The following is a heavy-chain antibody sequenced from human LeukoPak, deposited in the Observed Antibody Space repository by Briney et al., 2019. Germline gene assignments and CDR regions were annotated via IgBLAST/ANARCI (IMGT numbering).Heavy chain of an antibody. D-gene: IGHD2-21*01. Sequence: SETLSLTCGVSGGSIISSSYYWGWIRQPPGKGLEWIASMFYSGNTYYNPSPKSRVTMSVDTTGNQFSLKLSSVTAADTAVYYCARHVVGNYDLLSFDYWGQGSLVTVSS. CDR1: GGSIISSSYY. V-gene: IGHV4-39*01. CDR3: ARHVVGNYDLLSFDY. CDR2: MFYSGNT. J-gene: IGHJ4*02.